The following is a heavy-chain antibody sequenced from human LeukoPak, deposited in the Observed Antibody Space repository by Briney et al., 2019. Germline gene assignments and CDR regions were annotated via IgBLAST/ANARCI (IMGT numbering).Heavy chain of an antibody. CDR2: ISFDGRNA. D-gene: IGHD2-8*01. Sequence: GRSLRLSCAASGLTFSNYAMHWVRQAPGKGLEWVAGISFDGRNAYYADSVRGRFTISRDNSRDTVYLQVNSLRPEDTAVYYCARDHYWLEYCTNGVCQDTFDIWGQGTMVTVSS. V-gene: IGHV3-30*04. J-gene: IGHJ3*02. CDR1: GLTFSNYA. CDR3: ARDHYWLEYCTNGVCQDTFDI.